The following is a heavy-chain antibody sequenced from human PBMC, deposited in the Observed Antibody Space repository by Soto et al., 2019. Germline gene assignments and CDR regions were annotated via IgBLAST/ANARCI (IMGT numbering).Heavy chain of an antibody. J-gene: IGHJ4*02. CDR3: AKAVDIVATITVLFDY. CDR2: ISGSGGST. D-gene: IGHD5-12*01. CDR1: GFTFSSYA. V-gene: IGHV3-23*01. Sequence: EVQLLESGGGLVQPGGSLRLSCAASGFTFSSYAMSWVRQAPGKGLEWVSAISGSGGSTYYADSVKGRFTISRDNSKNKLYLQMNSLRAEDTAVYYCAKAVDIVATITVLFDYWGQGTLVTVSS.